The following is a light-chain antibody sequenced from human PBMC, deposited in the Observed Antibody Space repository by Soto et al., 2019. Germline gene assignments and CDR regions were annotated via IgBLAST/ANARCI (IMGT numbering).Light chain of an antibody. CDR1: QSIGAY. Sequence: EIVLTQSPATLSLSPGEGATLSCRASQSIGAYLAWYQQKPGQPPRLVIFDASNRAAGVAGRFSGSGSGTDFPRAIISLEPEDFAVYYCHQYGSSPRTFGQGTKVEIK. V-gene: IGKV3-11*01. CDR2: DAS. CDR3: HQYGSSPRT. J-gene: IGKJ1*01.